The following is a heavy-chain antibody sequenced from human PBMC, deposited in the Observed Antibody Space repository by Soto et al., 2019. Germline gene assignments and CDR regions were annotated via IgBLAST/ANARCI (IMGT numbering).Heavy chain of an antibody. CDR2: INSDGSST. D-gene: IGHD2-15*01. CDR1: GFTFSSYW. CDR3: ARDQSFFGCSGGSCYPYYYMDV. J-gene: IGHJ6*03. V-gene: IGHV3-74*01. Sequence: GGSLRLSCAASGFTFSSYWMHWVRQAPGKGLVWVSRINSDGSSTSYADSVKGRFTISRDNAKNTLYLQMNSLRAEDTAVYYCARDQSFFGCSGGSCYPYYYMDVWGKGTTVTV.